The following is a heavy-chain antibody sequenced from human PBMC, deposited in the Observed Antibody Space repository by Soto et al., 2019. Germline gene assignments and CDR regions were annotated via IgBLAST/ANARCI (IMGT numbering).Heavy chain of an antibody. V-gene: IGHV3-23*01. CDR3: AKTRGAMIYAISVYGMDV. CDR2: ISGSADST. CDR1: GFSFSSFA. Sequence: EVQLLESGGGFIHPGGSLRLSCAASGFSFSSFAMNWVRQAPGKGLEWVSIISGSADSTFYADSVKGRFTISRDTSKSTLYLKINSLRAEATAVYYCAKTRGAMIYAISVYGMDVWGQGTTVTVSS. J-gene: IGHJ6*02. D-gene: IGHD2-8*01.